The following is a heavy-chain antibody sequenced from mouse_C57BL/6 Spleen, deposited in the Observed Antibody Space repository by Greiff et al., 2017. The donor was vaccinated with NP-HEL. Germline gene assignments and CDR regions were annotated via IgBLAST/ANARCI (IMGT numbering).Heavy chain of an antibody. CDR1: GFTFSDYG. D-gene: IGHD2-3*01. CDR2: ISSGSSTI. Sequence: EVMLVESGGGLVKPGGSLKLSCAASGFTFSDYGMHWVRQAPEKGLEWVAYISSGSSTIYYADTVKGRFTISRDNAKNTLFLQMTSLRSEDTAMYYCASAAYDGYYFDYWGQGTTLTVSS. CDR3: ASAAYDGYYFDY. V-gene: IGHV5-17*01. J-gene: IGHJ2*01.